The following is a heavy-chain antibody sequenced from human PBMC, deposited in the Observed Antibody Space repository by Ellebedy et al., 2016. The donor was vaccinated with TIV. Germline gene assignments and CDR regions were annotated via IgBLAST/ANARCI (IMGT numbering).Heavy chain of an antibody. J-gene: IGHJ3*01. CDR3: ATDGSYGDYRSPTHAFVF. CDR1: GFSFRSYW. V-gene: IGHV3-7*01. D-gene: IGHD4-17*01. Sequence: GESLKISCGSSGFSFRSYWMTWVRQAPGKGLEWVANINQDGSQKYYVDSVKGRFTIARDNAKNSLYLQMSSLRAEDTAVYYCATDGSYGDYRSPTHAFVFWGQGTMVTVAS. CDR2: INQDGSQK.